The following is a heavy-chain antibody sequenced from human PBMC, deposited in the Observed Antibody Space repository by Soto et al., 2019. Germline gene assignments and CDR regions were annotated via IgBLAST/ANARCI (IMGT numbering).Heavy chain of an antibody. CDR1: GFTFSIYA. D-gene: IGHD6-13*01. J-gene: IGHJ4*02. CDR2: MSYDGSNK. CDR3: GREQTGITTAGGGRIDV. V-gene: IGHV3-30-3*01. Sequence: QVQLVESGGGVVQPGRSLRLSCAASGFTFSIYAMHWVRQTPGTGLECVAIMSYDGSNKYYADSVKGRFTISRDNSKNTLYLQMNTLRAEDTAVYYCGREQTGITTAGGGRIDVWGQGNLVTVSS.